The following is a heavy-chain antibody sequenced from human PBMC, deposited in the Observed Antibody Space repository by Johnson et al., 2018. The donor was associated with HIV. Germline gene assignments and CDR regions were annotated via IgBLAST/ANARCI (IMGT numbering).Heavy chain of an antibody. CDR2: ISYVETNK. V-gene: IGHV3-30-3*01. D-gene: IGHD6-19*01. CDR1: GFTFSSYA. CDR3: GRVKTTGWYDDAFDI. J-gene: IGHJ3*02. Sequence: QVQLVESGGGVVQPGRSLRLSCAASGFTFSSYAMHWVRQAPGKGLEWVAVISYVETNKYYADSVKGRFTISRDNSKNTLYLHMTSLRADDTAGYYCGRVKTTGWYDDAFDIWGHGTMVTVSS.